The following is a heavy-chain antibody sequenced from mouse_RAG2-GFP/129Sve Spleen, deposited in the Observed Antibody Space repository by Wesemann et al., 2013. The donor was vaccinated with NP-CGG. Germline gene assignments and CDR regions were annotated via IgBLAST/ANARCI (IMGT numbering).Heavy chain of an antibody. J-gene: IGHJ3*01. CDR1: GYSFTGYF. D-gene: IGHD1-1*01. CDR2: INPYNGDT. V-gene: IGHV1-20*02. CDR3: ARSSPDYYGSSYEGFAY. Sequence: EVQLQQSGPELVKPGASVKISCKASGYSFTGYFMNWVMQSHGKSLEWIGRINPYNGDTFYNQKFKGKATLTVDKSSSTAHMELRSLASEDSAVYYCARSSPDYYGSSYEGFAYWGQGTLVTVSA.